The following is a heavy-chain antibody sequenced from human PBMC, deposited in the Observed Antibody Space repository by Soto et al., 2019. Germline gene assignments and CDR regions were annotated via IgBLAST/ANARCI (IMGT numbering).Heavy chain of an antibody. D-gene: IGHD2-15*01. V-gene: IGHV1-69*13. J-gene: IGHJ5*02. CDR2: IIPIFGTA. CDR3: ARSGGPKNWFDP. Sequence: ASVKVSCKASGGTFSSYAISWVRQAPGQGLEWMGGIIPIFGTANYAQKFQGRVTITADESTSTAYMELSSLRSEDTAVYYCARSGGPKNWFDPWGQGTLVTVSS. CDR1: GGTFSSYA.